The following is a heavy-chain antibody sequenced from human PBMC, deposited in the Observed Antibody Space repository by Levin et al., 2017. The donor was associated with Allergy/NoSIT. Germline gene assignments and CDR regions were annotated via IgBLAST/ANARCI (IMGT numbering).Heavy chain of an antibody. J-gene: IGHJ4*02. D-gene: IGHD6-13*01. V-gene: IGHV3-30*04. CDR3: ARDRSSSPYYFDY. CDR1: GFTFSSYA. CDR2: ISYDGSNK. Sequence: GGSLRLSCAASGFTFSSYAMHWVRQAPGKGLEWVAVISYDGSNKYYADSVKGRFTISRDNSKNTLYLQMNSLRAEDTAVYYCARDRSSSPYYFDYWGQGTLVTVSS.